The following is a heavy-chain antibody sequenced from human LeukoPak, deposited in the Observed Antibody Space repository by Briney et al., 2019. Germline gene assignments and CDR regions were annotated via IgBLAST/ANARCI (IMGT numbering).Heavy chain of an antibody. CDR3: ARSGSYEKPGDY. CDR2: IYNSGNT. J-gene: IGHJ4*02. V-gene: IGHV4-30-2*01. Sequence: SETLSLTCTVSGGSLSSGGYYWSWIRQPPGQALEWIGYIYNSGNTYYTPSLKSRVTISVDSSKNQLSLNLNSVTAADTAVYFCARSGSYEKPGDYWGQGTLVTVSS. D-gene: IGHD1-26*01. CDR1: GGSLSSGGYY.